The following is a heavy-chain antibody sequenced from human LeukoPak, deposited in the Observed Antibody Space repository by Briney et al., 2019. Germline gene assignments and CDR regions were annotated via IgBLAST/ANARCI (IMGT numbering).Heavy chain of an antibody. D-gene: IGHD6-19*01. J-gene: IGHJ4*02. CDR1: GLTFSRYA. V-gene: IGHV3-30-3*01. CDR2: ISYDGSNK. Sequence: GGSRRLSCAASGLTFSRYAMHWVRQAPGKGLEWVAVISYDGSNKYYADSVKGRFTISRDNSKNTLYLQMNSLRAEDTAVYYCATPPQWLVRERRSYFDYWGQGTLVTVSS. CDR3: ATPPQWLVRERRSYFDY.